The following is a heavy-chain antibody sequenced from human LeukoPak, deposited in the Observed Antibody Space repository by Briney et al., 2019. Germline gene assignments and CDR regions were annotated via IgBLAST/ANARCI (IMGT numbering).Heavy chain of an antibody. J-gene: IGHJ5*02. CDR1: GFTFSSYA. D-gene: IGHD4-17*01. CDR2: ISGSGGTT. Sequence: PGGSLRLSCAASGFTFSSYAMNWVRQAPGKGLEWVSAISGSGGTTYYADSVKGRFTISRDNSKNTLYLQMNSLRAEDTAVYYCAKASPVTTFSWFDPWGQGTLVTVSS. CDR3: AKASPVTTFSWFDP. V-gene: IGHV3-23*01.